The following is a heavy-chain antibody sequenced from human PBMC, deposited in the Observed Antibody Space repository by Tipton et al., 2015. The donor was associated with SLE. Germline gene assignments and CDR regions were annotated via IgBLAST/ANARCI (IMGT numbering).Heavy chain of an antibody. D-gene: IGHD2-15*01. CDR2: IWHDGSNK. CDR3: ARARGILGGSGWYLEL. CDR1: GFRSPFTDYG. J-gene: IGHJ2*01. V-gene: IGHV3-33*07. Sequence: SLRLSCVASGFRSPFTDYGMYWVRPTPGKGLAWVGVIWHDGSNKNYVDSAKGRFIISKDDSKSTLYLQMNSLTVDDTGLYFCARARGILGGSGWYLELWGRGTLVTVSS.